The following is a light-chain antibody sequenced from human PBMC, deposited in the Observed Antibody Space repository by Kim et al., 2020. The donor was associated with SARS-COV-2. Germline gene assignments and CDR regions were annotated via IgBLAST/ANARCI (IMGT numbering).Light chain of an antibody. J-gene: IGLJ3*02. CDR2: EEN. V-gene: IGLV3-1*01. CDR1: KWGNKY. CDR3: QAWESRTLV. Sequence: VSPGQTATITCSGDKWGNKYGCWYQQKPGQSPVLVIYEENKRPSGIPERFSGSKSGNTATLTISRTQAMDEADYYCQAWESRTLVFGGGTQLTVL.